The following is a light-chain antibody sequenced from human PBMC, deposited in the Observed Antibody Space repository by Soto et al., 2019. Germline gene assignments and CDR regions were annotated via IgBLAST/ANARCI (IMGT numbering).Light chain of an antibody. CDR3: CLYGGDLAL. Sequence: QSVLTQPRSVSGSPGQSVTISCTGTSSDVGGYDFVSWYQQHPGKAPKLMISDVSKRPSGVPDRFSGSKSGNTASLTISGAPAEEGGDYLRCLYGGDLALFGGGTKLTVL. J-gene: IGLJ2*01. V-gene: IGLV2-11*01. CDR1: SSDVGGYDF. CDR2: DVS.